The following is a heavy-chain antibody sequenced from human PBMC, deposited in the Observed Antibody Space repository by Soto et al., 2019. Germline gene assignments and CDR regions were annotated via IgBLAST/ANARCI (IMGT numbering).Heavy chain of an antibody. D-gene: IGHD1-1*01. V-gene: IGHV3-11*06. CDR1: GFTFSDYY. CDR3: GSSGDNYNRLDY. Sequence: GGSLRLSCEGSGFTFSDYYISWIRQAPGQGLEWISYSSNSGTFSRYADSVKGRFSISRDNTKNLLYLQMNSLRAVDTAVYYCGSSGDNYNRLDYW. CDR2: SSNSGTFS. J-gene: IGHJ4*01.